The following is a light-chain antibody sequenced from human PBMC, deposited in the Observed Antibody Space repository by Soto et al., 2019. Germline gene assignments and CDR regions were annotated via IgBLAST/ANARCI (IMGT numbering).Light chain of an antibody. CDR2: GNS. Sequence: QSVLTQPPSVSGAPGQRVTISCTGGSSNIGAGYDVHWYQQLPGTAPKLLIYGNSNRPSGVPDRFSGSKSGTSASLAITGLQAEDEAGYYCQSYDNSLGGYVLFGWGTKVTVL. CDR1: SSNIGAGYD. J-gene: IGLJ2*01. V-gene: IGLV1-40*01. CDR3: QSYDNSLGGYVL.